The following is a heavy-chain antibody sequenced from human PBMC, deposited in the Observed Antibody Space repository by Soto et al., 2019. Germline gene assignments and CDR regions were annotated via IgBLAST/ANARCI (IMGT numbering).Heavy chain of an antibody. Sequence: SETLSLTCTVSGGSISSGGYYWSWIRQHPGKGLEWIGYIYYSGSTYYNPSLKSRVTISVDTSKNQFSLKLSSVTDADTAVYYCARFSTQQLPRDYYYGMDVWGQGTTVT. D-gene: IGHD6-13*01. CDR1: GGSISSGGYY. V-gene: IGHV4-31*03. CDR2: IYYSGST. CDR3: ARFSTQQLPRDYYYGMDV. J-gene: IGHJ6*02.